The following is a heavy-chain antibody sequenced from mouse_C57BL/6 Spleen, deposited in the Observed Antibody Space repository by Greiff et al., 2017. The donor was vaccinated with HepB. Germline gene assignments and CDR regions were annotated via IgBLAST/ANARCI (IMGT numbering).Heavy chain of an antibody. D-gene: IGHD1-1*01. CDR1: GYTFTSYW. J-gene: IGHJ1*03. Sequence: VQLQQPGAELVKPGASVKLSCKASGYTFTSYWMHWVKHRPGQGLEWIGMIHPNSGSTNYHEKFKSKATLTVDKSSSTAYMKLRSPTYEDSAVYYCARDYYGSSYWFDVWGTGTTVTVSS. CDR3: ARDYYGSSYWFDV. V-gene: IGHV1-64*01. CDR2: IHPNSGST.